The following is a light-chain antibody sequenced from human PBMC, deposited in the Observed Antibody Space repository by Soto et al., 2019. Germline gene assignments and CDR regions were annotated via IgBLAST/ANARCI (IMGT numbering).Light chain of an antibody. Sequence: EIVLTQSPGTLSLSPGARATLSCTTSQSRGSNFLAWYQHKPGQAPRLLIYASSNRATGIPDRFSGSASGTDFTLTINRLEPEEFAVYYCQLYGISPHFGQGTRLEIK. CDR1: QSRGSNF. V-gene: IGKV3-20*01. CDR3: QLYGISPH. J-gene: IGKJ5*01. CDR2: ASS.